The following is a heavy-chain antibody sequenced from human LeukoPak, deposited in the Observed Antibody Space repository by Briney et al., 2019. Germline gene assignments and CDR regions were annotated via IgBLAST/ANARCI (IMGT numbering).Heavy chain of an antibody. D-gene: IGHD3-9*01. CDR2: ISYDGGNK. V-gene: IGHV3-30*03. Sequence: PGGSLRLSCAASGFIFSSYGMHWVRQAPGKGLEWVAVISYDGGNKYYADSVKGRFTISRDNSKNTLYLQMNSLRAEDTAVYYCARGEGARYFDWLSYYYYGMDVWGQGTTVTVSS. CDR1: GFIFSSYG. J-gene: IGHJ6*02. CDR3: ARGEGARYFDWLSYYYYGMDV.